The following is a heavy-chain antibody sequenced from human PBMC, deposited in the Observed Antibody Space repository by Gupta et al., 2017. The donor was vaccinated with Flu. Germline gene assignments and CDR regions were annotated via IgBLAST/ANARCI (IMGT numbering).Heavy chain of an antibody. J-gene: IGHJ4*02. D-gene: IGHD3-16*01. CDR1: GFTLTNYY. Sequence: QVQMVQSGAEVKNPGASVKISCKAYGFTLTNYYIHWVRQAPRQGLEWMGTINPSGSSTGYAQKFQGRVTVPRDTSTSTVYMDLSSLRSEDSAVYYCARGVGGPLDYWGQGTLVTVSS. V-gene: IGHV1-46*01. CDR3: ARGVGGPLDY. CDR2: INPSGSST.